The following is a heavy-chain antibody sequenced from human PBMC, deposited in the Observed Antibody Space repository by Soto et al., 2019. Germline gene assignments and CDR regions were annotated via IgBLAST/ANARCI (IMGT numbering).Heavy chain of an antibody. V-gene: IGHV4-34*01. CDR2: INHSGST. J-gene: IGHJ4*02. Sequence: QVQLPQWGAGLLKPSETLSLICAVYGGSFSAYYWSWIRQPPGKGLEWIGEINHSGSTNYNPSLKSRVTISVDTSKNQFSLKLTSVTAADTAVYYCARGHPKFGFWGQGTLVTVSS. CDR1: GGSFSAYY. CDR3: ARGHPKFGF.